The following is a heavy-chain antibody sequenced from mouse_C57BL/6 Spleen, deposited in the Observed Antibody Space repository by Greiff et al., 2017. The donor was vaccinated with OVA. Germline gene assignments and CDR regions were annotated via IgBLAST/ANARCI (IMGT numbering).Heavy chain of an antibody. J-gene: IGHJ2*01. Sequence: EVQLQQSGPELVKPGASVKISCKASGYTFTDYYMNWVKQSHGKSLEWIGDINPNNGGTSYNQKFKGKATLTVDKSSSTAYMELRSLTSEDSAVYYCARSYYGSRAYYFDYWGQGTTLTVSS. CDR2: INPNNGGT. V-gene: IGHV1-26*01. CDR1: GYTFTDYY. CDR3: ARSYYGSRAYYFDY. D-gene: IGHD1-1*01.